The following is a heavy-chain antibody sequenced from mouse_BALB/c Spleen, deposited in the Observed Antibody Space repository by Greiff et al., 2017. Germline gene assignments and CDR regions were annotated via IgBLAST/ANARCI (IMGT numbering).Heavy chain of an antibody. CDR1: GFSLTSYG. CDR2: IWAGGST. CDR3: ARESHYYGYYFDY. V-gene: IGHV2-9*02. J-gene: IGHJ2*01. D-gene: IGHD1-2*01. Sequence: QVQLQQSGPGLVAPSQSLSITCTVSGFSLTSYGVHWVRQPPGKGLEWLGVIWAGGSTNYNSALMSRLSISKDNSKSQVFLKMNSLQTDDTARYYCARESHYYGYYFDYWGQGTTLTVSS.